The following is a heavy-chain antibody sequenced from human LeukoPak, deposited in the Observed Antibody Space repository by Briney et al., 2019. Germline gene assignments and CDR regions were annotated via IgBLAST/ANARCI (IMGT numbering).Heavy chain of an antibody. CDR2: VNLQGST. J-gene: IGHJ4*02. Sequence: SETLSLTCGVSGGSITNTNYWTWVRQPPGKGPEWIGEVNLQGSTNYNRSLMGRVAIAVDTSENRISLQLTSVTAADTAVYYCAREGGPYRPLDYSGQGTLVTVSS. V-gene: IGHV4-4*02. CDR1: GGSITNTNY. CDR3: AREGGPYRPLDY.